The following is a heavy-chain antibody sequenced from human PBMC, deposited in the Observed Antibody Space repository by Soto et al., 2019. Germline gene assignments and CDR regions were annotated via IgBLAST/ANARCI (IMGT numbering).Heavy chain of an antibody. CDR3: ATRTPVERWLQKGPFDY. CDR1: GGTFSSYA. V-gene: IGHV1-69*06. D-gene: IGHD5-12*01. Sequence: GASVKVSCKASGGTFSSYAISWVRQAPGQGLEWMGGIIPIFGTANYAQKFQGRVTITADKSTSTAYMELSSLRSEDTAVYYCATRTPVERWLQKGPFDYWVQGTLVNVSS. J-gene: IGHJ4*02. CDR2: IIPIFGTA.